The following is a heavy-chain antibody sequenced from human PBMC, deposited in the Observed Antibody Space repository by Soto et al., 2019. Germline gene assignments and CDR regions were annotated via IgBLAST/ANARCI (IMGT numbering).Heavy chain of an antibody. D-gene: IGHD2-21*02. J-gene: IGHJ4*02. CDR3: ARGVGYCGGDCYSDDFDY. CDR2: IIPIFGTA. V-gene: IGHV1-69*13. Sequence: SVKVSCKASGGTFSSYAISWVRQAPGQGLEWMGGIIPIFGTANYAQKFQGRVTITADESTSTAYMELSSLRSEDTAVYYCARGVGYCGGDCYSDDFDYWGQGTLVTVSS. CDR1: GGTFSSYA.